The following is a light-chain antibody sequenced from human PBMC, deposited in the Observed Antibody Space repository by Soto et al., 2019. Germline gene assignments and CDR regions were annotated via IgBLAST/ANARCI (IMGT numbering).Light chain of an antibody. Sequence: DIQMTQSPSSLSASVGDRVTISCRASQSISNHLNWYQHKPGKAPKVLIYAASSLQGGVPSRFSGSGSGTDFTLTINSLQPEDFATYYCQQSYSTPFTFGPGNKVDIK. CDR3: QQSYSTPFT. CDR1: QSISNH. J-gene: IGKJ3*01. CDR2: AAS. V-gene: IGKV1-39*01.